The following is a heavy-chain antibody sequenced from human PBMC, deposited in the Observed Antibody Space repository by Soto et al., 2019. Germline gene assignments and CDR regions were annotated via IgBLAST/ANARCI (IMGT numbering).Heavy chain of an antibody. D-gene: IGHD6-13*01. CDR3: ARDYSIAAAGANDY. CDR1: GFTFSSYS. CDR2: ISSSSSYI. Sequence: EVQLVESGGGLVTPGGSLRLSCAASGFTFSSYSMNWVRQAPGKGLEWVSSISSSSSYIYYADSVKGRFTISRDNAKNSLYLQMNSLRAEDTAVYYCARDYSIAAAGANDYWGQGTLVTVSS. J-gene: IGHJ4*02. V-gene: IGHV3-21*01.